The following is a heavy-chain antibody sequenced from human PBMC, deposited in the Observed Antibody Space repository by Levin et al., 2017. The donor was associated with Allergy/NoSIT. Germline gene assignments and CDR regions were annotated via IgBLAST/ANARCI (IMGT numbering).Heavy chain of an antibody. CDR2: ISWNSGSI. D-gene: IGHD5-12*01. Sequence: GGSLRLSCAASGFTFDDYAMHWVRQAPGKGLEWVSGISWNSGSIGYADSVKGRFTISRDNAKNSLYLQMNSLRAEDTALYYCAKEEATPDYYYYGMDVWGQGTTVTVSS. V-gene: IGHV3-9*01. CDR1: GFTFDDYA. CDR3: AKEEATPDYYYYGMDV. J-gene: IGHJ6*02.